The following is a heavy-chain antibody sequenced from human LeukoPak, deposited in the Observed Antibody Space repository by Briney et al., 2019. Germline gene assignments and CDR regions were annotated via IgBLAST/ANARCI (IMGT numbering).Heavy chain of an antibody. D-gene: IGHD6-19*01. CDR1: GFTFDDYA. V-gene: IGHV3-9*01. CDR3: AKDGGRIAVAGTPFDY. CDR2: ISWNSGSI. Sequence: DRSLRLSCAASGFTFDDYAMHWVRQAPGKGLEWVSGISWNSGSIGYADSVKGRFTISRDSAKNSLYLQMNSLRAEDTALYYCAKDGGRIAVAGTPFDYWGQGTLVTVSS. J-gene: IGHJ4*02.